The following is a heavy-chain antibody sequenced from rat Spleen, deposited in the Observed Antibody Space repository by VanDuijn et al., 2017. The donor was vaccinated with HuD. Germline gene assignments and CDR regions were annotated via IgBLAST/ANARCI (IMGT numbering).Heavy chain of an antibody. J-gene: IGHJ2*01. Sequence: QVQLKESGPGLVKPSLTLSLTCTVSGFSLTTYHVTWVRQPPGKGLEWMGIIWTGGSTAYNSLLKSRLSISRDTSKSQVFLKMNSLQTEDTATYYCARVGLVAGDYWGQGVMVTVSS. CDR2: IWTGGST. V-gene: IGHV2-43*01. D-gene: IGHD4-2*01. CDR3: ARVGLVAGDY. CDR1: GFSLTTYH.